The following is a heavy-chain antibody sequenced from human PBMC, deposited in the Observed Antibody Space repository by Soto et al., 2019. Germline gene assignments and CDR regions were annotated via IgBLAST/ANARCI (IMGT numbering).Heavy chain of an antibody. Sequence: EVQLVESGGGLVQPGGSLRLSCSASGFTFSSYWMSWVRQAPGQGLEWVANRKQDGSERYYVDSVKGRFTISRDNAKNSLYLQMNSLRAEDTAVYYCARDLAATTIPNYWGQGTLVTVSS. J-gene: IGHJ4*02. V-gene: IGHV3-7*04. CDR3: ARDLAATTIPNY. CDR2: RKQDGSER. D-gene: IGHD4-17*01. CDR1: GFTFSSYW.